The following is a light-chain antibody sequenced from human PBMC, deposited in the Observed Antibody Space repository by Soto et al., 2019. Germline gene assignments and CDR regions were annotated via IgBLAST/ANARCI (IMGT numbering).Light chain of an antibody. J-gene: IGLJ1*01. V-gene: IGLV2-14*01. CDR3: SSYTSSSTLYV. Sequence: LNQAAYGYGVAGGGSRISCTGTSSDVGGYNYVSWYQQHPGKAPKLMIYDVSNRPSGVSNRFSGSKSGNTASLTISGLQAEDEADYYCSSYTSSSTLYVFGTGTKVTVL. CDR1: SSDVGGYNY. CDR2: DVS.